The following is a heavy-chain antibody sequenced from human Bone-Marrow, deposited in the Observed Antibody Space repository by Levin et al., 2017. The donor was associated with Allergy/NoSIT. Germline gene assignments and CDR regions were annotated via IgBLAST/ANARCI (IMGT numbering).Heavy chain of an antibody. J-gene: IGHJ4*02. CDR1: GFTFSNAW. Sequence: SCAASGFTFSNAWMSWVRQAPGKGLEWVGRIKSKTDGGTTDYAAPVKGRFTISRDDSKNTLYLQMNSLKTEDTAVYYCTTDLAVAGILDYFDYWGQGTLVTVSS. CDR2: IKSKTDGGTT. D-gene: IGHD6-19*01. V-gene: IGHV3-15*01. CDR3: TTDLAVAGILDYFDY.